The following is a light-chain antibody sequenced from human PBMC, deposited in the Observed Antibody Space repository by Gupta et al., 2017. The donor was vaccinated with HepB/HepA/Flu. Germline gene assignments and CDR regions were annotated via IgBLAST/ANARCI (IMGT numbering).Light chain of an antibody. J-gene: IGKJ4*02. CDR1: QGISSW. Sequence: DIEMTQSPSSVSASIGDRVTIPCRASQGISSWLAWYQQKAGKAPKLLIYGASSWQSGVPSRFSGSGSGTDFTLIISSLQPEDFAIYYCQQRNSFPHTFGGGTKVEIK. V-gene: IGKV1-12*01. CDR3: QQRNSFPHT. CDR2: GAS.